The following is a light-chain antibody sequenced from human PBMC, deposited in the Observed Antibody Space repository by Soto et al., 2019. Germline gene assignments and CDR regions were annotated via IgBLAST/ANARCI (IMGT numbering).Light chain of an antibody. CDR1: RSISNY. CDR3: QQSYSVPR. V-gene: IGKV1-39*01. CDR2: AAS. Sequence: DIQMTQSPSSLSASVGDRVTISCRASRSISNYLNWYQHKSGKAPRLLIYAASSLQTGVPSRFSGTGAGTAFTLPTTNLQPEDSATYYCQQSYSVPRFGKGTRVDLK. J-gene: IGKJ1*01.